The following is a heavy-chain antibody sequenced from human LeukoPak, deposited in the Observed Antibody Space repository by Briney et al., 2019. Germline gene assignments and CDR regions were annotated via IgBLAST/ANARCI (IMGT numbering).Heavy chain of an antibody. V-gene: IGHV1-18*01. D-gene: IGHD5-12*01. Sequence: ASVKVSCKASGYTFTSYGISWVRQAPGQGREWMGWISAYNGNTNYAQKLQGRVTMTTDTSTSTAYMEVRRLRSDDTAVYYCARDGYSGYDRVFDYWGQGTLVTVSS. CDR2: ISAYNGNT. J-gene: IGHJ4*02. CDR1: GYTFTSYG. CDR3: ARDGYSGYDRVFDY.